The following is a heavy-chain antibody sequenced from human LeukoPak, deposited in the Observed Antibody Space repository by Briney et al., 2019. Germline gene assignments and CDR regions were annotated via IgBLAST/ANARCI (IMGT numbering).Heavy chain of an antibody. D-gene: IGHD3-10*01. V-gene: IGHV4-34*01. J-gene: IGHJ6*02. CDR3: ARGEVWFGELRAYYYGMDV. CDR2: INHSGST. CDR1: GGSFSGYY. Sequence: NPSETLSLTCAVYGGSFSGYYWSWIRQPPGKGLEWIGEINHSGSTNYNPSLKSRVTISVDTSKNQFSLKLSSVTAADTAVYYCARGEVWFGELRAYYYGMDVWGQGTTVTVSS.